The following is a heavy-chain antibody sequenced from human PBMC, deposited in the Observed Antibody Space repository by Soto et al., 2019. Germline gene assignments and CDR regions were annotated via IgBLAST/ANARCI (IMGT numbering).Heavy chain of an antibody. J-gene: IGHJ4*02. D-gene: IGHD1-1*01. Sequence: VQLVQSGAEVRKPGSSVKVSCKVSGGEFSAFALSWVRQARGQGLEWMGGIIPPLGAPKYAQKFQGRVTIVADESKRTAFMELNSLRSEDTAVYYCAREGGLTTGGFKFAYWGQGTLVTVSS. CDR1: GGEFSAFA. V-gene: IGHV1-69*01. CDR2: IIPPLGAP. CDR3: AREGGLTTGGFKFAY.